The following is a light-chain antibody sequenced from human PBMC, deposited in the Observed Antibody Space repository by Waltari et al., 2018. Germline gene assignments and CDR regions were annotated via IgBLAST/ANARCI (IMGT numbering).Light chain of an antibody. J-gene: IGLJ2*01. CDR3: CSYAGSYTFVV. V-gene: IGLV2-11*01. Sequence: QSALTQPRPVSGSPGQSVTIPCTGTRSDVGGYNYVSWYQQHPGKAPKLMIYDVSKRPSGVPDRFSGSKSGNTASLTISGLQAEDEADYYCCSYAGSYTFVVFGGGTKLTVL. CDR2: DVS. CDR1: RSDVGGYNY.